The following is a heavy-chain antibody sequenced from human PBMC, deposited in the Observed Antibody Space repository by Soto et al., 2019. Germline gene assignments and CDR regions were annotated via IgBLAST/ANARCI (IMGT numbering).Heavy chain of an antibody. J-gene: IGHJ4*02. CDR3: ARDRYSYGHFDY. CDR1: GGSITSGGYY. Sequence: ASETLSLTCTVSGGSITSGGYYWSWIRQHPGKGLEWIGYMYHSGSTYYNPSLKGRVTISVDTSKNQFSLKLNSVTAADTAVYYCARDRYSYGHFDYWGQGTLVTVSS. D-gene: IGHD5-18*01. V-gene: IGHV4-31*03. CDR2: MYHSGST.